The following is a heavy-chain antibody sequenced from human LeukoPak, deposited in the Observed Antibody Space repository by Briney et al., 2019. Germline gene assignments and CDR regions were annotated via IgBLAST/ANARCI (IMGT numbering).Heavy chain of an antibody. CDR3: SRRRSLERLGTNWFDP. D-gene: IGHD1-1*01. CDR2: IYPGDSDT. J-gene: IGHJ5*02. V-gene: IGHV5-51*01. CDR1: GYSFTSYW. Sequence: GESLKISCKGSGYSFTSYWIGWVRQMPGKGLEWMGIIYPGDSDTRYSPSFQGQVTISADKSISTAYLQWSSLKASDTAMYYLSRRRSLERLGTNWFDPWGQGTLVTVSS.